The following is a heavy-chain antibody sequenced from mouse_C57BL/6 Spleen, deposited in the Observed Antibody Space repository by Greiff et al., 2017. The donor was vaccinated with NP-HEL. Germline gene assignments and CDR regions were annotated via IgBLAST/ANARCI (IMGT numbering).Heavy chain of an antibody. CDR2: ISDGGSYT. CDR1: GFTFSSYA. D-gene: IGHD3-2*02. J-gene: IGHJ3*01. V-gene: IGHV5-4*03. CDR3: ARMAQAAWFAY. Sequence: EVNVVESGGGLVKPGGSLKLSCAASGFTFSSYAMSWVRQTPEKRLEWVATISDGGSYTYYPDNVKGRFTISRDNAKNNLYLQMSHLKSEDTAMYYCARMAQAAWFAYWGQGTLVTVSA.